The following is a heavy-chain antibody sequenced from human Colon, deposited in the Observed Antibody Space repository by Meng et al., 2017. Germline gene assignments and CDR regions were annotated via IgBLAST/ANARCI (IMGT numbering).Heavy chain of an antibody. CDR2: IYYSGST. CDR3: ARTNYGDYNWFDP. Sequence: VPVQESGPGLVKPVPTLSLTCTVSGGSISSGGFYWSWIRQHPGKGLEWIGYIYYSGSTYYNPSLRSRVAISIDTSKNQFSLKLTSVTAADTAVYFCARTNYGDYNWFDPWGQGTLVTVSS. J-gene: IGHJ5*02. D-gene: IGHD4-17*01. CDR1: GGSISSGGFY. V-gene: IGHV4-31*03.